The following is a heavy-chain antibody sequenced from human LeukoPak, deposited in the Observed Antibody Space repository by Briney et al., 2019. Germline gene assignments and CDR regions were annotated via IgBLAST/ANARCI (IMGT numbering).Heavy chain of an antibody. CDR3: ARAFSWFGEPTDYYYYYGMDV. CDR1: GFTFSSYG. J-gene: IGHJ6*02. V-gene: IGHV3-33*01. CDR2: IWYDGSNK. D-gene: IGHD3-10*01. Sequence: GGSLRLSCAASGFTFSSYGMHWVRQAPGKGLEGVAVIWYDGSNKYYADSVKGRFTISRDNSKNTLYLQMNSLRAEDTAVYYCARAFSWFGEPTDYYYYYGMDVWGQGTTVTVSS.